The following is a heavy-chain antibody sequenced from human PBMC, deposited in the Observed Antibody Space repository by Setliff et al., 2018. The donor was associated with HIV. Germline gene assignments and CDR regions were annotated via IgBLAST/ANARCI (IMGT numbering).Heavy chain of an antibody. CDR1: GGSIRSTSHY. D-gene: IGHD2-2*01. CDR2: IYYSGST. Sequence: SETLSLTCTVSGGSIRSTSHYWGWIRQPPGKGLEWIGSIYYSGSTHYNPSLKSRVTVSKDTTKNQLSLRLSSVTAADTAVYYCVRGYCSSTTCYEDYYYMDVWGKGSTVTVSS. CDR3: VRGYCSSTTCYEDYYYMDV. V-gene: IGHV4-39*07. J-gene: IGHJ6*03.